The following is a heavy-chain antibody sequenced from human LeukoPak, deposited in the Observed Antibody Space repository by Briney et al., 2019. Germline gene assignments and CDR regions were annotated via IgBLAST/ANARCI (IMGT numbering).Heavy chain of an antibody. J-gene: IGHJ3*01. D-gene: IGHD1-7*01. CDR1: RFTFSNFW. Sequence: PGGSLRLSCAASRFTFSNFWMHWVRQAPGKGLEWVANIKQDGTNAYYVDSVKGRFTISRDNAKNSVYLRMNSLRVEDTAVYYCARGVRGGTQYDAFDVWGQGTMVTVSP. V-gene: IGHV3-7*01. CDR2: IKQDGTNA. CDR3: ARGVRGGTQYDAFDV.